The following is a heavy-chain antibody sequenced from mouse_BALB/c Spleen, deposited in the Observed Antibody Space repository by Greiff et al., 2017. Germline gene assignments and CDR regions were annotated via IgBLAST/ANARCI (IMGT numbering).Heavy chain of an antibody. Sequence: EVQLVESGGGLVKPGGSLKLSCAASGFTFSSYAMSWVRQSPEKRLEWVAEISSGGSYTYYPDTVTGRFTISRDNAKNTLYLEMSSLRSEDTAMYYCAREGGNYLYYAMDYWGQGTSVTVSS. CDR1: GFTFSSYA. V-gene: IGHV5-9-4*01. D-gene: IGHD2-1*01. CDR3: AREGGNYLYYAMDY. CDR2: ISSGGSYT. J-gene: IGHJ4*01.